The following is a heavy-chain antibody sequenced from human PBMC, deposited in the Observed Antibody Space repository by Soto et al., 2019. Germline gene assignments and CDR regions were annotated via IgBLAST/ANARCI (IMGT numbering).Heavy chain of an antibody. D-gene: IGHD2-15*01. J-gene: IGHJ4*02. CDR3: ASESVVVVAATPGTDY. V-gene: IGHV3-21*01. Sequence: EVQLVESGGGLVKPGGSLRLSCAASGFTFSSYSMNWVRQAPGKGLEWVSSISSSSSNIYYEDAVKGRFTISRDNAKNSRYLQMNSLRAEDTAVYYCASESVVVVAATPGTDYWGQGTLVTVSS. CDR1: GFTFSSYS. CDR2: ISSSSSNI.